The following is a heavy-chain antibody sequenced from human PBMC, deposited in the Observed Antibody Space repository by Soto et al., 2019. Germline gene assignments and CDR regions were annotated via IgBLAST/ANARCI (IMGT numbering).Heavy chain of an antibody. CDR3: VREEYCSSTSCYPHYYMDV. V-gene: IGHV1-46*03. D-gene: IGHD2-2*01. CDR2: INPSGGST. Sequence: ASVKVSCKASGYTFTSYYMHWVRQAPGQGLEWMGIINPSGGSTSYAQKKQGRVTMTRDTSTSTVYMEMSSLRSEDTAVYFCVREEYCSSTSCYPHYYMDVWGKGTTVTVAS. J-gene: IGHJ6*03. CDR1: GYTFTSYY.